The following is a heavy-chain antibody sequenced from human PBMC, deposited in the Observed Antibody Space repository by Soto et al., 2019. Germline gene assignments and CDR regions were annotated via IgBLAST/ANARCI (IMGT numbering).Heavy chain of an antibody. Sequence: ASVKVSCKASGYTFTGYYMHWVRQAPGQGLEWMGWINTNTGNPTYAQGFTGRFVFSLDTSVSTAYLQICSLKAEDTAVYYCAREAPIYYDILTGYSADGYYYGMDVWGQGTTVTVSS. CDR3: AREAPIYYDILTGYSADGYYYGMDV. CDR2: INTNTGNP. CDR1: GYTFTGYY. J-gene: IGHJ6*02. D-gene: IGHD3-9*01. V-gene: IGHV7-4-1*01.